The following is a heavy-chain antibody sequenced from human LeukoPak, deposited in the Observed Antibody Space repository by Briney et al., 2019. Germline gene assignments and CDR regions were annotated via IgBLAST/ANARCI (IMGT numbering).Heavy chain of an antibody. D-gene: IGHD3-22*01. CDR1: GFTFITYG. CDR2: IWYDGSYK. CDR3: AREYYDSSDYPRQHYFDY. V-gene: IGHV3-33*01. J-gene: IGHJ4*02. Sequence: PGGSLTLSCAVSGFTFITYGMHWVRQPPGKGLEWVALIWYDGSYKYYADSVKGRFTISRDNSKTTLYLQMNILRAKDTAIYYYAREYYDSSDYPRQHYFDYWGQGTLVTVSS.